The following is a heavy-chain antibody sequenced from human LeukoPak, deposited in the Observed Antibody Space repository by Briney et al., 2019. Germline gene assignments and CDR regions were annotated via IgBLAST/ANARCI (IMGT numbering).Heavy chain of an antibody. Sequence: PSETLSLTCTVSGGSISSGGYYWSWIRQHPGKGLEWIGYIYYSGSTYYNPSLKSRVTISLDTSKNQFSLKLSSVTAADTAVFYCARQRYSGSYYDVQWDAFDIWGQGTMVTVSS. CDR3: ARQRYSGSYYDVQWDAFDI. CDR1: GGSISSGGYY. V-gene: IGHV4-31*03. CDR2: IYYSGST. J-gene: IGHJ3*02. D-gene: IGHD1-26*01.